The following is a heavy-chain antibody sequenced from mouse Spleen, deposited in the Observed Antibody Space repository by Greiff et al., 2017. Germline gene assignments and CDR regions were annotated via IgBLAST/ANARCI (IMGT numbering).Heavy chain of an antibody. CDR3: ARCYRYDGVYAMDY. CDR1: GFNIKDDY. J-gene: IGHJ4*01. CDR2: IDPENGDT. V-gene: IGHV14-4*01. D-gene: IGHD2-14*01. Sequence: VQLQQSGAELVRPGASVKLSCTASGFNIKDDYMHWVKQRPEQGLEWIGWIDPENGDTEYASKFQGKATITADTSSSTAYVDLSSLTSEDSAVYYCARCYRYDGVYAMDYWGQGTSVTVSS.